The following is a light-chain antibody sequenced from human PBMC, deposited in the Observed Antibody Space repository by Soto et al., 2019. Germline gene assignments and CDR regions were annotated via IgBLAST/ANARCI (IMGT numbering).Light chain of an antibody. J-gene: IGKJ4*01. Sequence: EIQVTQSPSSVSASVGDRVTITCRTSQDVSSWLAWYQQKPGKAPELLIYSASTLQTGGPSRVGGSGSGTVFPPTPSTLRPEDFPTYYSHPANSSPLTSGGGTKV. CDR3: HPANSSPLT. CDR2: SAS. CDR1: QDVSSW. V-gene: IGKV1-12*01.